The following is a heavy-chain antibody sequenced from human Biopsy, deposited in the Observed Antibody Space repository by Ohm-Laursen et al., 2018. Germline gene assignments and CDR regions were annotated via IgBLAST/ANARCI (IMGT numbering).Heavy chain of an antibody. CDR2: IHNSGST. CDR3: ARALGGYDLSAYYIDS. CDR1: GDSFSSYF. Sequence: SQTLSLTCTVSGDSFSSYFWSWIRQPPGKGLEWIGFIHNSGSTDHNPSLKSRVTVSMDVSNNDFSLKLTSVTAADTAVYYCARALGGYDLSAYYIDSWGQGTLVTVSS. V-gene: IGHV4-59*01. J-gene: IGHJ4*02. D-gene: IGHD3-22*01.